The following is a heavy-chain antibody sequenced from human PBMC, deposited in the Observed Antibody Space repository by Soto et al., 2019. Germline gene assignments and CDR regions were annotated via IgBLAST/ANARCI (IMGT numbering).Heavy chain of an antibody. J-gene: IGHJ3*01. V-gene: IGHV4-59*01. CDR2: IDYYGST. CDR1: GGSISGYY. CDR3: ARYFHWQSGIDF. D-gene: IGHD3-9*01. Sequence: SETLSLTCTVSGGSISGYYWSWIRQPPGKRLEWIGYIDYYGSTNYNPSLKSRVTISVDTSKKQFSLNLGSVTAADTAIYYCARYFHWQSGIDFWGPGTMVT.